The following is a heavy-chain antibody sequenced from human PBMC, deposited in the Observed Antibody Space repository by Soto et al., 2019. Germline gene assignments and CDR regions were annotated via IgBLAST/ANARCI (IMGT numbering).Heavy chain of an antibody. J-gene: IGHJ5*02. CDR3: GKDLSPGGLEA. D-gene: IGHD3-16*01. CDR1: GPTIGDYA. Sequence: EVQVEESGGGLVQPGGSLTLSCAVSGPTIGDYAMHWVRQVPGKGLEWGAGIFWRGGGTGYADSVKGRFTISRDRAKNSLTLQMNSLTIEDTAVYYCGKDLSPGGLEAWGQGTLVSVSS. CDR2: IFWRGGGT. V-gene: IGHV3-9*01.